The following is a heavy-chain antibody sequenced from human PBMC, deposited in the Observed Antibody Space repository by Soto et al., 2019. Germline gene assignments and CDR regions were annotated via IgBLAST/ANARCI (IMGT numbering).Heavy chain of an antibody. Sequence: SETLSLTCAVSGYSISSSNWWGWIRQPPGKGLEWIGYIYYSGTTYYNPSLKSRVTMSVDTSKNTLYLQMNSLTAEDTAVYYCANLHPSIAANYWGQGTLVTVSS. D-gene: IGHD6-13*01. CDR2: IYYSGTT. CDR1: GYSISSSNW. CDR3: ANLHPSIAANY. J-gene: IGHJ4*02. V-gene: IGHV4-28*01.